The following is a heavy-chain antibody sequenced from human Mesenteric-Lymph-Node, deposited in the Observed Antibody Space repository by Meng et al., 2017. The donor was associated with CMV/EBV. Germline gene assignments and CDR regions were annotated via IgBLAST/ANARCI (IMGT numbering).Heavy chain of an antibody. CDR3: VRDYGEY. Sequence: GGSLRLSCAASGFTFSSYTMNWVRQAPGKGLEWVSYISTSSSVMYYADSVKGRFTISRDNAKNTLYLQMNSLRAEDTAVYYCVRDYGEYWGQGTLVTVSS. V-gene: IGHV3-48*04. CDR1: GFTFSSYT. CDR2: ISTSSSVM. D-gene: IGHD3-16*01. J-gene: IGHJ4*02.